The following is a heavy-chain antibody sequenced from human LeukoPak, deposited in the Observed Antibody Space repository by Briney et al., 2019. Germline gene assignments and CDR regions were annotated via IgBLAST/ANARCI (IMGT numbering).Heavy chain of an antibody. CDR3: ARASAVAGNPDAFDI. CDR2: IYYSGSA. CDR1: GGSISSGDYY. J-gene: IGHJ3*02. V-gene: IGHV4-30-4*08. Sequence: SETLSLTCTVSGGSISSGDYYWSWIRQPPGKGLEWIGYIYYSGSAYYNPSLKSRVTISVDTSKNQFSLKLSSVTAADTAVYYCARASAVAGNPDAFDIWGQGTMVTVSS. D-gene: IGHD6-19*01.